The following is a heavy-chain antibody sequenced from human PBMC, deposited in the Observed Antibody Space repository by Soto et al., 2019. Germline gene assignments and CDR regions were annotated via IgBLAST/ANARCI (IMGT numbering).Heavy chain of an antibody. CDR1: GFTFSGSA. J-gene: IGHJ4*02. D-gene: IGHD4-17*01. CDR2: IRSKANSYAT. CDR3: ISMTTVTTFSDY. Sequence: EVQLVESGGGLVQPGGSLKLSCAASGFTFSGSAMHWVRQASGKGLEWVGRIRSKANSYATAYAASVKGRFTISRDDSKNTAYLQMDSLKTEDTDVYYCISMTTVTTFSDYWGQGTLVTVSS. V-gene: IGHV3-73*02.